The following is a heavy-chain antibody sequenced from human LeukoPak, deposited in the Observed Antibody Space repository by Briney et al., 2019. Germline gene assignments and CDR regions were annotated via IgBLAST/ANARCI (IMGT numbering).Heavy chain of an antibody. CDR1: GFTVSSNY. V-gene: IGHV3-53*01. CDR2: IYSGGST. D-gene: IGHD3-3*01. Sequence: PGGSLRLSCAASGFTVSSNYTSWVRQAPGKGLEWVSVIYSGGSTYYTDSVKGRFTISRDNSKNTLYLQMNSLRAEDTAVYFCARALRIFGVVGAFDIWGQGTMVTVSS. CDR3: ARALRIFGVVGAFDI. J-gene: IGHJ3*02.